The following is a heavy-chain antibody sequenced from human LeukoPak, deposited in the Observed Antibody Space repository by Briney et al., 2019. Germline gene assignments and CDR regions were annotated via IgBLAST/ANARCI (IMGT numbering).Heavy chain of an antibody. CDR2: INPSGGST. CDR1: GYNFISYY. CDR3: ARGDVVVVETVRNYYFGKGV. V-gene: IGHV1-46*01. J-gene: IGHJ6*02. D-gene: IGHD2-2*01. Sequence: GASVKVSCKASGYNFISYYMHWVRQAPGQGLEWMGVINPSGGSTSYAQKFQDRVTMTRDTSTSTVYMELSSLKSEDTAVYYCARGDVVVVETVRNYYFGKGVWGQGTTVTVSS.